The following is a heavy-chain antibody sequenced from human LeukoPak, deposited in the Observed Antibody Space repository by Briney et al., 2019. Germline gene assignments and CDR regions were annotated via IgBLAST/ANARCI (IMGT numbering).Heavy chain of an antibody. CDR3: AHAVLMGFGELLAFDI. Sequence: SGPTLVNPTQTLTLTCTFSGFSLSTSGVGVGWIRQPPGKALEWLALIYWDDDKRYSPSLKSRLTITKDTSKNQVVLTMTNMDPVDTATYYSAHAVLMGFGELLAFDIWGQGTMVTVSS. CDR2: IYWDDDK. D-gene: IGHD3-10*01. V-gene: IGHV2-5*02. J-gene: IGHJ3*02. CDR1: GFSLSTSGVG.